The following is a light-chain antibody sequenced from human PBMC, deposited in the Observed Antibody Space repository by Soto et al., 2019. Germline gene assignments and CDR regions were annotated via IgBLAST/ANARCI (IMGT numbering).Light chain of an antibody. CDR1: QSVSTTY. V-gene: IGKV3-20*01. CDR2: SAS. J-gene: IGKJ2*01. Sequence: EIVLTQSPGTLSLSPGERATLSCRASQSVSTTYLAWYQQKPGQAPRLLIYSASRRATGIPDRFSGSGSGTDFTLTISRLEPEDFAVYYCQQFGGSPPMYTFGRGTKLEIK. CDR3: QQFGGSPPMYT.